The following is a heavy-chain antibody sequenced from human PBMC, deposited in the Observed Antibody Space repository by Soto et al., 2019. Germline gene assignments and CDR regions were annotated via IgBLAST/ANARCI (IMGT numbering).Heavy chain of an antibody. CDR2: ISGSGGST. D-gene: IGHD1-7*01. V-gene: IGHV3-23*01. Sequence: GGALRLSCAASGFTFSSYAMRWFRQARGKGLEWVSAISGSGGSTYYADSVKGRFTISRDNAKKSLYLQMNSLRDDDTAVYYCARDTRNYDSFFDYWGQGILVTVSS. CDR1: GFTFSSYA. CDR3: ARDTRNYDSFFDY. J-gene: IGHJ4*02.